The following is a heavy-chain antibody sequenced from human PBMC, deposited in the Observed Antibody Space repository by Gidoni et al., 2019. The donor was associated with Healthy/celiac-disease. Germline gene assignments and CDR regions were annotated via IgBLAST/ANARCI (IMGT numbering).Heavy chain of an antibody. CDR3: ARQTRYYGSGTHFDY. V-gene: IGHV4-31*03. Sequence: QVQLQESGPGLGKPSQTLSLTCTVSGGSISRGVYSCSWIRQHPGMGLELIGYIYYSGRTYYNPSLKSRVTISVDTSKNQFSLKLSSVTAADTAVYYCARQTRYYGSGTHFDYWVQGTLVTVSS. J-gene: IGHJ4*02. CDR1: GGSISRGVYS. CDR2: IYYSGRT. D-gene: IGHD3-10*01.